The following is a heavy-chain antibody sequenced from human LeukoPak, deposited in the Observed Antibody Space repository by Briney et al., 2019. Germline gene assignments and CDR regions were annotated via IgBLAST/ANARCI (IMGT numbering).Heavy chain of an antibody. CDR3: AKDQGPFRGTVFDY. CDR2: ISGSVGST. CDR1: GFTFSSYS. V-gene: IGHV3-23*01. Sequence: GVSLILSCAASGFTFSSYSMSWVRQAPGKGREWVSSISGSVGSTYYADSVKGRFTISRDNSKNTLYLQMNSLRAEDTAVYYCAKDQGPFRGTVFDYWGQGTLVTVSS. D-gene: IGHD2-15*01. J-gene: IGHJ4*02.